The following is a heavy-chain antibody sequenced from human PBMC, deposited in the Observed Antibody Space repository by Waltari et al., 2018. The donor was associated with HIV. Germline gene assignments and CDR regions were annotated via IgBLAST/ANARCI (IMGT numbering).Heavy chain of an antibody. V-gene: IGHV4-59*08. Sequence: QVQLQESGPGLVKPSETLSLNCTVSGGSISSYYWSWIRQPPGKGLEWIGYMYYSGTPKYNPSLKGRVTISVDTSKNHFSLKLSSVTAADTAMYDCARQSCSSTSCYHRNAFDIWGQGTMVTVSS. CDR3: ARQSCSSTSCYHRNAFDI. CDR2: MYYSGTP. CDR1: GGSISSYY. D-gene: IGHD2-2*01. J-gene: IGHJ3*02.